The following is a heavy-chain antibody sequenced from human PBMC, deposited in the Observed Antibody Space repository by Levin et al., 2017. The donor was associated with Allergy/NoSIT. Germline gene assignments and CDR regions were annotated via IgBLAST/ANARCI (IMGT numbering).Heavy chain of an antibody. CDR3: ARDLNDYDFWSGYSYDAFDI. J-gene: IGHJ3*02. CDR1: GYTFTSYY. V-gene: IGHV1-46*01. D-gene: IGHD3-3*01. Sequence: ASVKVSCKASGYTFTSYYMHWVRQAPGQGLEWMGIINPSGGSTSYAQKFQGRVTMTRDTSTSTVYMELSSLRSEDTAVYYCARDLNDYDFWSGYSYDAFDIWGQGTMVTVSS. CDR2: INPSGGST.